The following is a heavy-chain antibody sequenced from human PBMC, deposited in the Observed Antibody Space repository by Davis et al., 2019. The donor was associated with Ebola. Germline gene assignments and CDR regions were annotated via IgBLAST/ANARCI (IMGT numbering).Heavy chain of an antibody. D-gene: IGHD3-3*02. CDR2: ISSSSSYI. Sequence: PGGSLRLSCAASGFTFSSYSMNWVRQAPGKGLEWVSSISSSSSYIYYADSVKGRFTISRDNSKNSLYLQMNSLRAEDTAVYYCAKDVAIFGVDIRGMENCYMGVWGKGTTVTVSS. CDR1: GFTFSSYS. CDR3: AKDVAIFGVDIRGMENCYMGV. J-gene: IGHJ6*03. V-gene: IGHV3-21*04.